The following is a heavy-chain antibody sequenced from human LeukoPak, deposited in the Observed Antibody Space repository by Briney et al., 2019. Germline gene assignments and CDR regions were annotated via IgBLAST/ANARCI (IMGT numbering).Heavy chain of an antibody. Sequence: GASVNVSYKASVYTFTSYGISWVRQAPGQGLEWMGWISAYNGNTNYAQKLQGRVTMTTDTSKSTAYMELRSLRSDDTAVYYCARGLATLTYYYDSSGYFDYWGQGTLVTVSS. CDR3: ARGLATLTYYYDSSGYFDY. CDR1: VYTFTSYG. J-gene: IGHJ4*02. V-gene: IGHV1-18*01. D-gene: IGHD3-22*01. CDR2: ISAYNGNT.